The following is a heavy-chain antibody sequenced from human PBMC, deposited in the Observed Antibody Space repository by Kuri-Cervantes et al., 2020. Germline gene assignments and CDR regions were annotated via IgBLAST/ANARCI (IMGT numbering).Heavy chain of an antibody. V-gene: IGHV4-39*01. Sequence: SETLSLTCTVSGGSISSSSYYWGWIRQPPGKGLEWIGSIYYSGSTYYNPSLKSRVTISVDTSKNQFSLKLSSVTAADTAVYHCARGGDGYRRYFDYWGQGTLVTVSS. CDR1: GGSISSSSYY. CDR2: IYYSGST. J-gene: IGHJ4*02. CDR3: ARGGDGYRRYFDY. D-gene: IGHD5-24*01.